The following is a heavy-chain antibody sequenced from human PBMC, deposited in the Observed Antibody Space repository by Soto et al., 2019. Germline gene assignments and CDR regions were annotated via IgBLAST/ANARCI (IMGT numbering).Heavy chain of an antibody. CDR2: IYYSGST. CDR1: GGSISSYY. V-gene: IGHV4-59*01. Sequence: QVQLQESGPGLVKPSETLSLTCTVSGGSISSYYWSWIRQPPGKGLEWIGYIYYSGSTNYNPSLKSRVTISVDTSKNQFSLKLSSVTAADTAVYYCARLLYQGIAVAGTRRDYWGQGTLVTVSS. D-gene: IGHD6-19*01. CDR3: ARLLYQGIAVAGTRRDY. J-gene: IGHJ4*02.